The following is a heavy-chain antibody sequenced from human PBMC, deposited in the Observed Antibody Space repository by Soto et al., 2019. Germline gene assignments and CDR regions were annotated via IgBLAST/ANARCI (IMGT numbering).Heavy chain of an antibody. V-gene: IGHV3-7*05. D-gene: IGHD6-13*01. CDR3: ARDVSPGSSSLYLDAFDI. Sequence: EVQLEESGGDLVQPGGSLRLSCAASGFTLSSYWMTWVRQAPGKGLEWVANINRDGSKKSYLDSVRGRFTISRDNVMNSLYLQMDSLRADDTALYYCARDVSPGSSSLYLDAFDIWGQGTMVTVSS. CDR1: GFTLSSYW. J-gene: IGHJ3*02. CDR2: INRDGSKK.